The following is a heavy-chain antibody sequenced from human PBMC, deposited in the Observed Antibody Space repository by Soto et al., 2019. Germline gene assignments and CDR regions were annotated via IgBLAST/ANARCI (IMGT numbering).Heavy chain of an antibody. J-gene: IGHJ1*01. CDR3: ARGGRSVGGIFYSYTDSAL. CDR2: IIPSFDTA. CDR1: GGTFSSYA. Sequence: SVKISCKTSGGTFSSYAFSWVRQAPGQGLEWMGDIIPSFDTADYAQKFQGRVTITADESTSTAYMELSSLRSEDTAGYYCARGGRSVGGIFYSYTDSALWGKGPPDPV. V-gene: IGHV1-69*13. D-gene: IGHD3-10*01.